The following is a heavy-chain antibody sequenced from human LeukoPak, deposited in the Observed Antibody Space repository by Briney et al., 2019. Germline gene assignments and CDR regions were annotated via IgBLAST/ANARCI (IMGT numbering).Heavy chain of an antibody. CDR2: IYPGDGST. V-gene: IGHV1-46*01. CDR3: ARDQEAFDY. Sequence: GASVKVSCKASGYSFTSNYIHWVRQAPGQGLEWMGMIYPGDGSTSYAQKFQGRVTVTRDTSTSTVHMELSGLSSEDTAVYYCARDQEAFDYWGQGTLVTVSS. CDR1: GYSFTSNY. J-gene: IGHJ4*02.